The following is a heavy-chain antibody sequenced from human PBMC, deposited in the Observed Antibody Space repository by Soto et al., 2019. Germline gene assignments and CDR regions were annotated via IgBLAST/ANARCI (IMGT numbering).Heavy chain of an antibody. J-gene: IGHJ4*02. CDR3: TKGYYYDTCGYFDS. V-gene: IGHV3-23*01. D-gene: IGHD3-22*01. CDR1: GFTFSSYA. CDR2: ISAGGGRT. Sequence: GGSPRLSCAASGFTFSSYAMGWVHQAPGKGLELVSTISAGGGRTYYADSVKGRFTISRDNSKNTLYLQMNSLRAEDTAVYYCTKGYYYDTCGYFDSWGQGTLVTVSS.